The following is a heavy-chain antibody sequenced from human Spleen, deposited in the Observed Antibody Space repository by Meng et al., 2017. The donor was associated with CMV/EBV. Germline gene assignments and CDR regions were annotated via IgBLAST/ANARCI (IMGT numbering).Heavy chain of an antibody. D-gene: IGHD3-22*01. V-gene: IGHV1-69*05. J-gene: IGHJ4*02. CDR1: FRAYA. CDR2: IIPIFETT. Sequence: FRAYAFSWVRQAPGQGPEWMGGIIPIFETTKYAQRFQGRVTITTDESTTTAFLELSSLRFDDTAVYYCARGTYYYDGSDYSPDVIDYWGQGTLVTVSS. CDR3: ARGTYYYDGSDYSPDVIDY.